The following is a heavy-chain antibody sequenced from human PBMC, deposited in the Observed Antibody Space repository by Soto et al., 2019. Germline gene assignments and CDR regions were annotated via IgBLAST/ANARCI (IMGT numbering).Heavy chain of an antibody. CDR2: ISGSGDSI. D-gene: IGHD3-3*01. J-gene: IGHJ6*02. Sequence: GWSLRLSFAASGFTFSSYGMNWVRQAPGKGLEWVSAISGSGDSIYYADSVKGRFTISRDNSKNTLYLQMNSLRAEDTAVYYCAKVIDFGSPVGRGVGMDVWGQGTTVTVSS. CDR3: AKVIDFGSPVGRGVGMDV. CDR1: GFTFSSYG. V-gene: IGHV3-23*01.